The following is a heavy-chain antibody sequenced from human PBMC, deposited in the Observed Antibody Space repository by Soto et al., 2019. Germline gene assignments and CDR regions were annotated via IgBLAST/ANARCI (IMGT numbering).Heavy chain of an antibody. V-gene: IGHV1-2*02. J-gene: IGHJ4*02. Sequence: QVQLVQSGAEVKKPGASVKVSCKASGYTFTGHYMQWVRQAPEQGPEWMGEIGPESGATRYAQKFQGRVTMTRDMSITTVYMELNNLSPDDTAVYYCGRGRSGQIVVFYWGQGTPVTVSS. D-gene: IGHD1-26*01. CDR1: GYTFTGHY. CDR3: GRGRSGQIVVFY. CDR2: IGPESGAT.